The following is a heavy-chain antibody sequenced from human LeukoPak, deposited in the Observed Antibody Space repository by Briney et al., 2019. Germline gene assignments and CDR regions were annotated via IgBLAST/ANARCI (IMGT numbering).Heavy chain of an antibody. CDR3: AREGQWLAFDY. CDR2: IKQDGSEK. Sequence: QPGRSLRLSCAASGFTFSSYGMHWVRQAPGKGLEWVANIKQDGSEKYYVDSVKGRFTISRDNAKNSLYLQMNSLRAEDTAVYYSAREGQWLAFDYWGQGTLVTVSS. J-gene: IGHJ4*02. V-gene: IGHV3-7*01. D-gene: IGHD6-19*01. CDR1: GFTFSSYG.